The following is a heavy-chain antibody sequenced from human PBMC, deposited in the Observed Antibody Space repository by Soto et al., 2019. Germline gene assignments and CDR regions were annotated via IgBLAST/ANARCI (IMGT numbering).Heavy chain of an antibody. CDR3: ASGIQLWLRRINNGYSG. CDR2: IIPMFGTA. CDR1: GGTFSTYA. J-gene: IGHJ4*02. V-gene: IGHV1-69*12. D-gene: IGHD5-18*01. Sequence: QVQLVQSGAEVKKPESSVKVSCKAPGGTFSTYAISWVRQAPGQGLEWMGGIIPMFGTANYAQRFQDRVTITADASTNTVYMELSSLRSEDTAVCFCASGIQLWLRRINNGYSGWGQGTLVTVSS.